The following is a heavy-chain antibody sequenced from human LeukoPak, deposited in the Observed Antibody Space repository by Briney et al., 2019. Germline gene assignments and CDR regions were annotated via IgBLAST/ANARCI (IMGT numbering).Heavy chain of an antibody. D-gene: IGHD5-18*01. V-gene: IGHV1-18*01. CDR1: GYTLTSYV. CDR2: ISAYNGDR. J-gene: IGHJ6*02. Sequence: ASVKVSCKASGYTLTSYVISWVRPPPGQELEWMGWISAYNGDRDYPHRLQGRVTMTTDTSTSTAYMELRSQTSDDKAVYYCARDRLYSYGHYGMDFWGQGTTVTVSS. CDR3: ARDRLYSYGHYGMDF.